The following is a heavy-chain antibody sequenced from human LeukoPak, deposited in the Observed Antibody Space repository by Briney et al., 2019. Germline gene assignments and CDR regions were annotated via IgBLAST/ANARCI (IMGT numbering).Heavy chain of an antibody. V-gene: IGHV4-4*07. D-gene: IGHD4-17*01. Sequence: PSETLSLTCTVSGGSISSYYWGWIRPPAGKGLEGSGRIYTSGSTYYKPSLKSRVTISVDTSNNHFSLKLSSVSAEATALYCSARDPRNGDYEAGYWGQGTLVTVSS. CDR1: GGSISSYY. J-gene: IGHJ4*02. CDR2: IYTSGST. CDR3: ARDPRNGDYEAGY.